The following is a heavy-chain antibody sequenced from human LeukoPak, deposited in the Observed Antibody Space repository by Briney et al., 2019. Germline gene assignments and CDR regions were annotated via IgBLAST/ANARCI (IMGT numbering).Heavy chain of an antibody. J-gene: IGHJ6*02. CDR1: GYTFTGYY. CDR3: ARWGVCSSTSCYYYYYGMDV. D-gene: IGHD2-2*01. CDR2: INPNSGGT. V-gene: IGHV1-2*02. Sequence: ASVKVSCKASGYTFTGYYMHWVRQAPGQGLEWMGWINPNSGGTNYAQKFQGRVTMTTDTSTSTAYMELRSLRSDDTAVYYCARWGVCSSTSCYYYYYGMDVWGQGTTVTVSS.